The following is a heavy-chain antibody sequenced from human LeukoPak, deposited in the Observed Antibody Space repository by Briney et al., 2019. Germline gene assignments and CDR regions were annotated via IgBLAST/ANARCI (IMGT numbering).Heavy chain of an antibody. V-gene: IGHV1-69*13. CDR1: GGTFSSYA. J-gene: IGHJ6*02. Sequence: SVTVSCKASGGTFSSYAISWVRQAPGQGPEWMGGIIPIFGTANYAQKFQGRVTITADESTSTAYMELSSLRSEDTAVYYCARARMGAPYYYYGMDVWGQGTTVTVSS. CDR2: IIPIFGTA. CDR3: ARARMGAPYYYYGMDV. D-gene: IGHD3-16*01.